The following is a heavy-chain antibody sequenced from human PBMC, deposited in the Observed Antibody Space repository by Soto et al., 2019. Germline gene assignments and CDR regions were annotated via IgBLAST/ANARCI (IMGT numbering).Heavy chain of an antibody. D-gene: IGHD3-3*01. CDR1: GFSLSNARMG. V-gene: IGHV2-26*01. Sequence: SGPTLVNPTETLTLTCTVSGFSLSNARMGVSWIRQPPGKALECLAHIFSNDEKSYSTSLKSRLTISKDTSKSQVVLTMTNMEPVDTATYYCERILFEEYFYFWNTPPNYMDVWGTGNTVTVSS. CDR2: IFSNDEK. CDR3: ERILFEEYFYFWNTPPNYMDV. J-gene: IGHJ6*03.